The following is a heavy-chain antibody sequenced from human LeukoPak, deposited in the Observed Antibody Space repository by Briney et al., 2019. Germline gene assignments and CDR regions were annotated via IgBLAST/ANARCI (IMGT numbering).Heavy chain of an antibody. D-gene: IGHD3-10*02. CDR2: ISSSGSTM. CDR1: GFTFSSYE. Sequence: GGSLRLSCAASGFTFSSYEMNWVRQAPGKGLEWVSYISSSGSTMYYSDSVKGRFTISRDNTKNSLYLQMNSLRADDTAFYYCARDRIVRGVITTDYWGQGTLVTVSS. V-gene: IGHV3-48*03. J-gene: IGHJ4*02. CDR3: ARDRIVRGVITTDY.